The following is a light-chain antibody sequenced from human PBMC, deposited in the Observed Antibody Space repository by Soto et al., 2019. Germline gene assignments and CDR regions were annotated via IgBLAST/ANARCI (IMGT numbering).Light chain of an antibody. CDR1: QAIRTA. V-gene: IGKV1-6*01. CDR3: QPLSP. J-gene: IGKJ5*01. CDR2: AAS. Sequence: AIQLTQSPSSLSASVGDRVTITCRASQAIRTALGWYQQKPGKVPKLLIYAASTLQSGVPSRFSGSGSRTDFTPTITSLQPEAFATYYSQPLSPVAQGTRLE.